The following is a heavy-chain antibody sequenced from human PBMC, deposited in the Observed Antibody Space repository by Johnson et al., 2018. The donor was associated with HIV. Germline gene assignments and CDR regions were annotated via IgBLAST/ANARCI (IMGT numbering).Heavy chain of an antibody. CDR1: GFTFDDHG. CDR3: ARGVGATTVAAFDI. Sequence: VQLVESGGGVVRPGGFLRLSCAASGFTFDDHGMSWVRQAPGKGLEWISGINWNGGNRGYADSVKGQFIISRDNGKNSLYLQMNSLRAEDTALYYFARGVGATTVAAFDIWGQGTMVTVSS. J-gene: IGHJ3*02. CDR2: INWNGGNR. V-gene: IGHV3-20*04. D-gene: IGHD1-26*01.